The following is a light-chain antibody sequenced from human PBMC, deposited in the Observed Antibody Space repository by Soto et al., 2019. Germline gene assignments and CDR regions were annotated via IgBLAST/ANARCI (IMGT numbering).Light chain of an antibody. V-gene: IGKV3-20*01. CDR1: QTVNSSY. J-gene: IGKJ4*01. Sequence: EIVLTQSPGTLSLSPWERATRSCRASQTVNSSYLAWYQRKPGQAPRLLIYHASSRATGIPDRFSGSGSWADFTLTTSRLEPEDFALYYCQQYGSSITFGGGTKVEIK. CDR3: QQYGSSIT. CDR2: HAS.